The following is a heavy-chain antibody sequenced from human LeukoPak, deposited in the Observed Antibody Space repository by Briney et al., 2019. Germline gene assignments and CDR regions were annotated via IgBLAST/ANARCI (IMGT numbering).Heavy chain of an antibody. Sequence: SSQTLSLTCTVSGGSISSGDYYWTWIRQHPGKGLEWIGYISYSGTTYYNPSLKSRVTISVVTSKDQFSLKLSSVTAADTAVYYCASHYGGVYFDYWGHGTLVTVSS. CDR1: GGSISSGDYY. CDR3: ASHYGGVYFDY. D-gene: IGHD4-23*01. V-gene: IGHV4-31*03. J-gene: IGHJ4*01. CDR2: ISYSGTT.